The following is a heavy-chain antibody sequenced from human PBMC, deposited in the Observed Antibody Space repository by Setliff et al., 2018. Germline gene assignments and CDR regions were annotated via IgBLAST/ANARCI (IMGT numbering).Heavy chain of an antibody. D-gene: IGHD3-22*01. CDR1: GYTFTNYG. Sequence: ASVKVSCKTSGYTFTNYGITWVRQAPGQGLEWMGWINNYNTNTNYAQKLQGRVAMTTDTSTSKAYMELRSLRSDDSAVYYCARINFYVSSGHYYAPDYWGQGTLVTVSS. V-gene: IGHV1-18*01. CDR3: ARINFYVSSGHYYAPDY. J-gene: IGHJ4*02. CDR2: INNYNTNT.